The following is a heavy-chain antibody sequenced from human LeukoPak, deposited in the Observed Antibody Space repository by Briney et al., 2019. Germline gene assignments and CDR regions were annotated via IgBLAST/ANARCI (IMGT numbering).Heavy chain of an antibody. J-gene: IGHJ4*02. CDR2: ISGSGGST. CDR1: GFTFSSYA. D-gene: IGHD3-22*01. CDR3: AKDLGAVITTYYFDY. Sequence: GGSLRISCAASGFTFSSYAMSWVRQAPGKGLEWVSAISGSGGSTYYADSVKGRFTISRDNSKNTLYLQMNSLRAEDTAVYYCAKDLGAVITTYYFDYWGQGTLVTVSS. V-gene: IGHV3-23*01.